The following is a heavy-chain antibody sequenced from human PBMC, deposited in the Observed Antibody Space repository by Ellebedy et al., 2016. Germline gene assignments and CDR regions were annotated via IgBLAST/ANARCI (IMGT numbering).Heavy chain of an antibody. V-gene: IGHV5-51*01. Sequence: GESLKISCKGSGYSFTSYWIGWVRQMPGKGLEWMGIIYPGDSDTRYSPSFQGQVTISADKSISTAYLQWSSLKASDTAMYYCARNMWLAPHYYGMDVWGQGTTVTVSS. CDR1: GYSFTSYW. D-gene: IGHD6-19*01. CDR2: IYPGDSDT. J-gene: IGHJ6*02. CDR3: ARNMWLAPHYYGMDV.